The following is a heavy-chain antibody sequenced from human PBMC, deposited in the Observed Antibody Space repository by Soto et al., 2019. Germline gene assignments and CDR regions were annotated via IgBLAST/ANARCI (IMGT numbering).Heavy chain of an antibody. Sequence: GGSLRLSCAASGFTVSSNYMSWVRQAPGKGLEWVSVIYSGGSTYYADSVKGRFTISRDNSKNKLYLQMNSLRAEDTAVYYCARDNPAYCSSTSCYYYYMDVWGKGTTVTVSS. CDR2: IYSGGST. J-gene: IGHJ6*03. CDR3: ARDNPAYCSSTSCYYYYMDV. CDR1: GFTVSSNY. D-gene: IGHD2-2*01. V-gene: IGHV3-66*01.